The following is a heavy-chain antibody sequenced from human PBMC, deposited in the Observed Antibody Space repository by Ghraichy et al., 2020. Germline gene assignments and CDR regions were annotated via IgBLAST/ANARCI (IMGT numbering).Heavy chain of an antibody. J-gene: IGHJ4*02. CDR2: IYTGGDT. Sequence: GGSLRLSCAASGFTVSSNYMSWVRQAPGKGLEWVSVIYTGGDTYYADSVKGRFTISRDNSKNTLYLQMSSLRAEDTAVYYCARARGRAYYYDDWGQGTLVTVSS. CDR1: GFTVSSNY. V-gene: IGHV3-53*01. CDR3: ARARGRAYYYDD.